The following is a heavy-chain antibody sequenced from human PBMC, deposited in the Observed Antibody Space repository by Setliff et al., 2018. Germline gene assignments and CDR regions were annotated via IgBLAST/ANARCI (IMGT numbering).Heavy chain of an antibody. D-gene: IGHD5-12*01. CDR3: ARDRLPGGGYDVDY. V-gene: IGHV3-23*01. CDR2: IFGSDGST. CDR1: GFTFSRYS. J-gene: IGHJ4*02. Sequence: GESLKISCAASGFTFSRYSMSWVRQAPGKGLEWLSIIFGSDGSTYYADSVKGRFTISRDNSKNTLYLQMNSLRAEDTAVYYCARDRLPGGGYDVDYWGQGTLVTVSS.